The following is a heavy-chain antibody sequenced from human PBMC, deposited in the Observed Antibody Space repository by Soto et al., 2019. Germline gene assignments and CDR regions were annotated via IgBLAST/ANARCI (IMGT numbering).Heavy chain of an antibody. CDR3: AKGVSPVSEGGMDV. CDR1: GGSISSSSYY. J-gene: IGHJ6*02. Sequence: QLQLQESGPGLVKPSETLSLTCTVSGGSISSSSYYWGWIRQPPGKGLEWIGSIYYSGSTYYNPSLKSRVTISVDTSKNQFSLKLSSVTAADTAVYYCAKGVSPVSEGGMDVWGQGTTVTVSS. D-gene: IGHD3-10*01. CDR2: IYYSGST. V-gene: IGHV4-39*01.